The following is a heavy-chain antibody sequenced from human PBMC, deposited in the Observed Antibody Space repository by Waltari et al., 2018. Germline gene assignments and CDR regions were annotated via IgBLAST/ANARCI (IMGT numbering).Heavy chain of an antibody. D-gene: IGHD1-1*01. V-gene: IGHV1-69*02. CDR1: GCPFSTYT. CDR3: ARSGEMKGTVDY. Sequence: HVQLEQSGAKVKKPGSSVKVSCKASGCPFSTYTVTWGRQAPGQGLEWMGSIIPFLGISKYAQSLQARLTITVDQSTNTGYMELNNLRPEDTGVYYCARSGEMKGTVDYWGQGTLVTVSS. CDR2: IIPFLGIS. J-gene: IGHJ4*02.